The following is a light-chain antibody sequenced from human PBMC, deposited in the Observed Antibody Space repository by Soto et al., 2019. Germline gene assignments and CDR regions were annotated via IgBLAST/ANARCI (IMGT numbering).Light chain of an antibody. CDR2: EVT. CDR3: SSYKSGATLV. CDR1: SSDVGGYKH. Sequence: QSALSQPASVSGSPGQSITISCTGTSSDVGGYKHVAWYQQYPGKAPKLIIFEVTDRPSGVSNRFSGSTSGNTASLSISGLQAEDEADYYCSSYKSGATLVFGGGTKLTVL. J-gene: IGLJ2*01. V-gene: IGLV2-14*01.